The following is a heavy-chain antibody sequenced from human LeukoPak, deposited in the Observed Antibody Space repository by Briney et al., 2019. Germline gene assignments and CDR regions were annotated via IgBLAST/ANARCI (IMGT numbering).Heavy chain of an antibody. CDR2: IIPIFGTA. J-gene: IGHJ4*02. CDR3: ARSGGYSGYDPPFDY. Sequence: SVKVSCKASGGTFSSYAISWVRQAPGQGLEWMGGIIPIFGTANYAQKFQGRVTITADESTSTAYMELSSLRSEDTGVYYCARSGGYSGYDPPFDYWGQGTLVTVSS. V-gene: IGHV1-69*01. CDR1: GGTFSSYA. D-gene: IGHD5-12*01.